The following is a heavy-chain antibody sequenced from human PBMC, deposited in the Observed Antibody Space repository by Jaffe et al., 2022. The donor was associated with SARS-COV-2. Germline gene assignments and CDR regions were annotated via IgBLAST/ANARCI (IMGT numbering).Heavy chain of an antibody. Sequence: EVQLLESGGGLVQPGGSLRLSCAASGFTFSSYAMSWVRQAPGKGLEWVSAISGSGGSTYYADSVKGRFTISRDNSKNTLYLQMNSLRAEDTAVYYCAKAQQQLVQEGNWFDPWGQGTLVTVSS. CDR3: AKAQQQLVQEGNWFDP. V-gene: IGHV3-23*01. J-gene: IGHJ5*02. CDR2: ISGSGGST. CDR1: GFTFSSYA. D-gene: IGHD6-13*01.